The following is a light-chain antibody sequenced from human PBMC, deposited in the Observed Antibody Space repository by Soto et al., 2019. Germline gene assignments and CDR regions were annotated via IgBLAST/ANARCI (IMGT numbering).Light chain of an antibody. V-gene: IGKV1-5*03. CDR2: KAS. CDR3: QQYNSYSKT. Sequence: IQMTQAPSTLSASVGDRVTITCRASQSISSWLAWYQQKPGKAPKLQIYKASSLETGVPSRFSGSGSGTEFTLTISSLQPDDFATYYCQQYNSYSKTFGQGTKVDIK. CDR1: QSISSW. J-gene: IGKJ1*01.